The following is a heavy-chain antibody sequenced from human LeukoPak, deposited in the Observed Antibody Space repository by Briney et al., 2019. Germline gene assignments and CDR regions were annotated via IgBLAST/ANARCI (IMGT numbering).Heavy chain of an antibody. D-gene: IGHD2-15*01. V-gene: IGHV4-30-2*01. CDR1: GGSISSGGYS. CDR3: ARRLPRVVAATQYNWFDP. J-gene: IGHJ5*02. Sequence: PSQTLSLTCAVSGGSISSGGYSWSWIRQPPGKGLEWIGYIYHSGSTYYNPSLKSRVTISVDRSKNQFSLKLSSVTAADTAVYYCARRLPRVVAATQYNWFDPWGQGTLVTVSS. CDR2: IYHSGST.